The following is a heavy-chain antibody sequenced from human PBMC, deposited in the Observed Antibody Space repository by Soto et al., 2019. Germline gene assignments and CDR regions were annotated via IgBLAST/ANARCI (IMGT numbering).Heavy chain of an antibody. Sequence: QVQLQESGPGMVKPSETLSLTCTVSSDPTNTHKWGWIRQTPGKGLEWISYIYETGSTSYNPSLNSRVPISLARSTKQLSLKLSSATAADTAMYHCVRQGIGPLHGLVDVWGRGTTVTVSS. CDR1: SDPTNTHK. J-gene: IGHJ6*02. CDR2: IYETGST. D-gene: IGHD3-10*01. CDR3: VRQGIGPLHGLVDV. V-gene: IGHV4-59*08.